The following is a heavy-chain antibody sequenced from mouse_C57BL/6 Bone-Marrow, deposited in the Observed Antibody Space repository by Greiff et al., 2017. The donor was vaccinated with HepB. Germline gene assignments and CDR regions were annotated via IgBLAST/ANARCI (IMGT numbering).Heavy chain of an antibody. Sequence: QVHVKQSGAELARPGASVKLSCKASGYTFTSYGISWVKQRTGQGLEWIGEIYPRSGNTYYNEKFKGKATLTADKSSSTAYMELRSLTSEDSAVYFCARRGDWVLFADWGQGTLVTVSA. CDR3: ARRGDWVLFAD. CDR1: GYTFTSYG. D-gene: IGHD4-1*01. V-gene: IGHV1-81*01. CDR2: IYPRSGNT. J-gene: IGHJ3*01.